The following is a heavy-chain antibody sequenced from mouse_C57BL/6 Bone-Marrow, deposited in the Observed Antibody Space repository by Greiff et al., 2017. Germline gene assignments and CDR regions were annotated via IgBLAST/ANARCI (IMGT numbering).Heavy chain of an antibody. CDR2: IRSKSNNYAT. J-gene: IGHJ3*01. CDR3: VRLITTVVGPIPY. Sequence: DVKLVESGGGLVQPKGSLKLSCAASGFSFNTYAMNWVRQAPGKGLEWVARIRSKSNNYATYYADSVKDRFTISRDDSESMLYLQMNNLKTEDTAMYYCVRLITTVVGPIPYWGQGTLVTVSA. V-gene: IGHV10-1*01. D-gene: IGHD1-1*01. CDR1: GFSFNTYA.